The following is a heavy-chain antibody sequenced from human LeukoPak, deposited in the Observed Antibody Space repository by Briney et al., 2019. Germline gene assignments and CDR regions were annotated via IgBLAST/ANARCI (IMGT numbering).Heavy chain of an antibody. V-gene: IGHV1-2*02. CDR3: ARDGSSGVSIAARPFDY. J-gene: IGHJ4*02. CDR1: GYTFTDYY. Sequence: ASVKVSCKASGYTFTDYYMHWVRQAPGQGLEWMGWINPNSGDTIYAQKFQGRVSMTRGTSISTAYMELNSLRAEDTAVYYCARDGSSGVSIAARPFDYWGQGTLVTVSS. D-gene: IGHD6-6*01. CDR2: INPNSGDT.